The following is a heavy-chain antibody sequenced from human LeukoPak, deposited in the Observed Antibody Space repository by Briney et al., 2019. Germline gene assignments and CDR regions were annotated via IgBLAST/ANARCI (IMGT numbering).Heavy chain of an antibody. CDR2: ISGTGNRT. J-gene: IGHJ4*02. D-gene: IGHD2-15*01. CDR3: AKWGCSGGSCYPFDY. Sequence: GGSLRLSCAASGFTFSSYSMNWVRQAPGKGLEWVSAISGTGNRTYYADSVKGRFTISRDNSKNTLYLQLNSLRAEDTAVYYCAKWGCSGGSCYPFDYWGQGTLVTVSS. V-gene: IGHV3-23*01. CDR1: GFTFSSYS.